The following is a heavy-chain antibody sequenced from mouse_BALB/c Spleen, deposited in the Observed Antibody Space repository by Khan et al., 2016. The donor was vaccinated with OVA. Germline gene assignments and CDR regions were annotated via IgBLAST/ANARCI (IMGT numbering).Heavy chain of an antibody. CDR3: ARSLVDYHAMDY. V-gene: IGHV5-9-1*01. CDR2: ISTGCHYT. Sequence: EVALVESGGGLVKPGGSLKLSCSASGFTFSSYAMSWVRQTPEKRLECVATISTGCHYTFYPDSVKGRFTISRDNAKNTLYLQMSSLRSEDTAMYYCARSLVDYHAMDYWGQGTSVTVSS. CDR1: GFTFSSYA. D-gene: IGHD2-2*01. J-gene: IGHJ4*01.